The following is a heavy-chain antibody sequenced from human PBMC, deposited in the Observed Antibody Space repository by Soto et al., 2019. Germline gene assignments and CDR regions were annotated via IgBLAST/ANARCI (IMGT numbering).Heavy chain of an antibody. V-gene: IGHV1-18*01. Sequence: QVPLVQSGAEVKKPGASVKVSCKASGYTFTSYGISWVRQAPGQGLEWMGWISAYNGNTNYAQKLQGRVTMTTDTSTSTAYMETRRLRSDDTAVYYCARDRPYYDFWSGDLYYYYYGMDVWGQGTTVTVSS. CDR2: ISAYNGNT. D-gene: IGHD3-3*01. CDR3: ARDRPYYDFWSGDLYYYYYGMDV. CDR1: GYTFTSYG. J-gene: IGHJ6*02.